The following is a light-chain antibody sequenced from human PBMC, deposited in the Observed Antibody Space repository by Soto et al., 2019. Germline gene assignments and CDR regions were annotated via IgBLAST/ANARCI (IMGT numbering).Light chain of an antibody. V-gene: IGKV3-11*01. CDR2: EAS. J-gene: IGKJ2*02. CDR1: QSVSNS. Sequence: EVVLTQSPATLSLSPGERATLSCRASQSVSNSLAWYQQRPGQAPRLLIYEASKRATGIPASFSGSGSGTDFTLTISSLVSEDFAVYYCQQRSTWPWTFGQGTNLEI. CDR3: QQRSTWPWT.